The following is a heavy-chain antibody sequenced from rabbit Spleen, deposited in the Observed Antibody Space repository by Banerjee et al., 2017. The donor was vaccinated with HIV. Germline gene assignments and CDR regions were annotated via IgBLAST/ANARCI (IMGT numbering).Heavy chain of an antibody. D-gene: IGHD1-1*01. CDR1: GFSFSRSYD. CDR3: ARDTSSSFSSYGMDL. V-gene: IGHV1S40*01. CDR2: IYAGSSDST. Sequence: QELVESGGGLVQPGESLRLTCTASGFSFSRSYDMCWVRQAPGKGLEWIACIYAGSSDSTYSATWAKGRFTLSKTSSTTVTLQMTSLTAADTATYFCARDTSSSFSSYGMDLWGTGTLVTVS. J-gene: IGHJ6*01.